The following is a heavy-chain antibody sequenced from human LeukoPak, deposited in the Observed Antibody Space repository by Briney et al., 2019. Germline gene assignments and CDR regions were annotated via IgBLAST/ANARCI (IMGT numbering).Heavy chain of an antibody. Sequence: PGGSLRLSCAASGFTCSSYWMSWVRQAPGKGLEWVANIKQDGSEKYYVDSVKGRFTISRDNAKNSLYLQMNSLRAEDTAVYYCARVLWFGELLPPLDYWGQGTLVTVSS. D-gene: IGHD3-10*01. CDR3: ARVLWFGELLPPLDY. V-gene: IGHV3-7*01. CDR2: IKQDGSEK. CDR1: GFTCSSYW. J-gene: IGHJ4*02.